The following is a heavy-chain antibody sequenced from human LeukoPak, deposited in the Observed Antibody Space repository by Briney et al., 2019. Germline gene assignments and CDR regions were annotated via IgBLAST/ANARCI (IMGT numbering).Heavy chain of an antibody. V-gene: IGHV3-30*02. J-gene: IGHJ4*02. CDR1: GFTFSSYG. D-gene: IGHD4-17*01. Sequence: GGSLRLSCAASGFTFSSYGMHWVRQAPGKGLEWVAFIRYDGSNKYYADSVKGRFTISRDNSKNTLYLQMNSLRAEDTAVYYCAKVRGYGDYVPFDYWGQETLVTVSS. CDR2: IRYDGSNK. CDR3: AKVRGYGDYVPFDY.